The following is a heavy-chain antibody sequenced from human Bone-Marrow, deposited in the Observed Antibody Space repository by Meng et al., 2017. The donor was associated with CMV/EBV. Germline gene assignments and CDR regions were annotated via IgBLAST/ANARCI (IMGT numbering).Heavy chain of an antibody. CDR2: IKQDGSEK. D-gene: IGHD2-15*01. V-gene: IGHV3-7*01. Sequence: GESLKISCAASGFTFSSYWMSWVRQAPGKGLEWVADIKQDGSEKYYVDSVKGRFTISRDNAKNSLYLQMNSLRAEDTAVYYCARALGSNNWGQGTLVTVAS. J-gene: IGHJ4*02. CDR3: ARALGSNN. CDR1: GFTFSSYW.